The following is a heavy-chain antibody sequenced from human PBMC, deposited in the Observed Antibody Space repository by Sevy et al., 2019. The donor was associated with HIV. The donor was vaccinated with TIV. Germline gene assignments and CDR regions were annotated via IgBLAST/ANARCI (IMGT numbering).Heavy chain of an antibody. V-gene: IGHV3-7*03. CDR1: GFTFSSYW. Sequence: GGSLRLSCAASGFTFSSYWMSWVRQAPGKGLEWVANIKQDGSEKYYVDSVKGRFTISRDNAKNALYLQMNSLRAEDTAVYYCAREYGSGGGCYDPVYYYYGMDVWGQGTTVTVSS. CDR2: IKQDGSEK. D-gene: IGHD2-15*01. J-gene: IGHJ6*02. CDR3: AREYGSGGGCYDPVYYYYGMDV.